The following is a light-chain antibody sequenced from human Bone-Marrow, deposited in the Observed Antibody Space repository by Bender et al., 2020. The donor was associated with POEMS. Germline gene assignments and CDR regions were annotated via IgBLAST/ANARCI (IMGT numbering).Light chain of an antibody. V-gene: IGLV3-21*02. CDR2: DDS. CDR3: QVWDSSALV. Sequence: SYVLTQPPSVSVAPGQTARITCGGNIIGSQSVHWYQQKPGQAPVVVVYDDSDRPSGIPERFSGSNSGNTATLTISRVEAGDEADYYCQVWDSSALVFGGGTKLTVL. J-gene: IGLJ2*01. CDR1: IIGSQS.